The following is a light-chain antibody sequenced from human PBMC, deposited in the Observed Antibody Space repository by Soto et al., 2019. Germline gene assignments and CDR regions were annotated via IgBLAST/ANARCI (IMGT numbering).Light chain of an antibody. J-gene: IGLJ1*01. CDR3: CSDAGTSSYL. V-gene: IGLV2-23*02. CDR2: EVA. CDR1: NSDLGSFNF. Sequence: QSVLTQPASVSGSPGQSITISCTRTNSDLGSFNFVSWYQQHPGKAPKVMIYEVAKRPSGISDRFSGSKSGNTASLTISGLQVEDEADYYCCSDAGTSSYLFGTGTKATVL.